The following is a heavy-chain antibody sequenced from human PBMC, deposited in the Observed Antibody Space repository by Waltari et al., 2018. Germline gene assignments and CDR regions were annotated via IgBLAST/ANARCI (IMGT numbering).Heavy chain of an antibody. J-gene: IGHJ4*02. CDR2: MNDNGEST. Sequence: EVQLLESGGGLVQPGGSLTLSCAASGFTLTHSAMRWVRQGPGRGRGWYSGMNDNGESTYNADHVKGRITISRDNSKNTLYLRIHSLRAEDTALYYCAKDMTRYSSASDFDHWGQGTLVTVSS. CDR1: GFTLTHSA. V-gene: IGHV3-23*01. CDR3: AKDMTRYSSASDFDH. D-gene: IGHD6-6*01.